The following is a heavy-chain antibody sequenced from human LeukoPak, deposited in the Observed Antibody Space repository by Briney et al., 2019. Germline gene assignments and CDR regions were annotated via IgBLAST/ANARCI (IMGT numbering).Heavy chain of an antibody. CDR1: GFAFYDYA. CDR2: FHKYPST. V-gene: IGHV3-43*02. J-gene: IGHJ4*02. CDR3: AKTRRSGTEYADFDR. D-gene: IGHD1-26*01. Sequence: GGSLRLSCAASGFAFYDYAMHWVRQAPGKVGEWVSLFHKYPSTHYPESVNPLFPISIDNTKNSLYLQINTLTTEDTALYYCAKTRRSGTEYADFDRWGQGTLVTVSS.